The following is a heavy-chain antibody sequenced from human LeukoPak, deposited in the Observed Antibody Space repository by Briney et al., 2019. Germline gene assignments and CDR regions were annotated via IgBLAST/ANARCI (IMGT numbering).Heavy chain of an antibody. CDR1: GYSFTSYW. D-gene: IGHD2-2*01. CDR2: IYPGDSDT. Sequence: GESLKISCKGSGYSFTSYWIGWVRQMPGKGLEWLGIIYPGDSDTRYSPSFQGHVTISADKSISTAYLQWSSLKASDTAMYYCARLRPAAIVTPDDYWGQGTLVTVSS. J-gene: IGHJ4*02. V-gene: IGHV5-51*01. CDR3: ARLRPAAIVTPDDY.